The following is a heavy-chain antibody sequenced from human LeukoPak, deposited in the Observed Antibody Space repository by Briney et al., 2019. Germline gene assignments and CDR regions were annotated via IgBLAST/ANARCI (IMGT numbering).Heavy chain of an antibody. Sequence: GGSLRLSCAASGFTFSDYDMHWVRQVTGRGLEWVSTIGTVGDTYYRDSVKGRFTISRENANNSLYLQMNSLRGGDTAVYYCARFGPDAFDIWGQGQWSPSLQ. CDR3: ARFGPDAFDI. CDR2: IGTVGDT. CDR1: GFTFSDYD. D-gene: IGHD3-16*01. J-gene: IGHJ3*02. V-gene: IGHV3-13*01.